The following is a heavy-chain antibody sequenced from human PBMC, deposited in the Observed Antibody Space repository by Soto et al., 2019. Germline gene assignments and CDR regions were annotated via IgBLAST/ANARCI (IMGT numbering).Heavy chain of an antibody. Sequence: QVQLVESGGGVVPPGRSLRLSCAASGFTFSSYGVHWVRQAPGKGLEWVAVISYDGSNKYYADSVKGRFTISRDNSRNTPYLQMNSLRADGTAVYFCARDARIPAAKWALYNWFDPWGHGTLVTVSS. CDR2: ISYDGSNK. D-gene: IGHD6-13*01. CDR3: ARDARIPAAKWALYNWFDP. CDR1: GFTFSSYG. V-gene: IGHV3-30*03. J-gene: IGHJ5*02.